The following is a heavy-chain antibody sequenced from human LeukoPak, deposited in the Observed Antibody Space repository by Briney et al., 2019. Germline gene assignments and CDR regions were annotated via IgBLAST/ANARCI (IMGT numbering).Heavy chain of an antibody. D-gene: IGHD3-10*01. CDR2: ISYDGSNK. CDR1: GFTFSSYG. J-gene: IGHJ4*02. V-gene: IGHV3-30*18. CDR3: AKDVENYYGSGSYGY. Sequence: GGSLRLSCAASGFTFSSYGMHWVRQAPGKGLEWVAVISYDGSNKYYADSVKGRFTISRDNSKNTLYLQMNSLRAEDTAVYYCAKDVENYYGSGSYGYRGQGTLVTVSS.